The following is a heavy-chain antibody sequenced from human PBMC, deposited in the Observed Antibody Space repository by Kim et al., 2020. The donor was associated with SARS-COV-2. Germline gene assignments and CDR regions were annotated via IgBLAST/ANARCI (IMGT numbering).Heavy chain of an antibody. CDR1: GFTFSSYG. J-gene: IGHJ3*02. CDR2: ISYDGSNK. V-gene: IGHV3-33*05. D-gene: IGHD6-13*01. Sequence: GSLRLSCAASGFTFSSYGMHWVRQAPGKGLEWVAVISYDGSNKYYADSVKGRFTISRDNSKNTLYLQMNSLRAEDTAVYYCARGIAAAGGTGAFDIWGQ. CDR3: ARGIAAAGGTGAFDI.